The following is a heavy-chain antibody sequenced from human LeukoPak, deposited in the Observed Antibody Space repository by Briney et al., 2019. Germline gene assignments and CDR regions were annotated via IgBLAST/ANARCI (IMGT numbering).Heavy chain of an antibody. CDR1: RLRISSYG. V-gene: IGHV3-7*01. CDR3: ARGAGVFFDN. CDR2: IKEDGSEK. Sequence: GGSLRLSCEASRLRISSYGMTWVRQAPGKGLEWVAYIKEDGSEKFYVGSVKGRFTISRDNARKSVYLQMHSLRVEDTAVYYCARGAGVFFDNWGQGTLVTVSS. J-gene: IGHJ4*02. D-gene: IGHD3-10*01.